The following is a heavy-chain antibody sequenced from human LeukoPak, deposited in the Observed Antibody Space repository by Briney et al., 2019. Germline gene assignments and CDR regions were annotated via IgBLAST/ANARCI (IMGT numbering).Heavy chain of an antibody. CDR2: ISTYNGHT. Sequence: ASVKVSCTASGYTFTSYGISWVRQAPGQGLEWMGWISTYNGHTNYARKVQGRVTMTTDTSTSTAYMELSSLRSEDTAVYYCARAFFDYYDSSGFYLPTVWGQGTLVTVSS. CDR3: ARAFFDYYDSSGFYLPTV. CDR1: GYTFTSYG. V-gene: IGHV1-18*01. J-gene: IGHJ4*02. D-gene: IGHD3-22*01.